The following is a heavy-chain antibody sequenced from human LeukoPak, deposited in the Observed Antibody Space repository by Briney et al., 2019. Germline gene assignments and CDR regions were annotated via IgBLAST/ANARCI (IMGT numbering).Heavy chain of an antibody. V-gene: IGHV4-59*01. CDR2: IYYSGST. CDR1: GVSISSYY. J-gene: IGHJ6*02. Sequence: PSETLSLTCTVSGVSISSYYWIWIRQPPGKGLEWIGYIYYSGSTNYNPSLKSRVTISVDTSKNQFSLKLSSVTAADTAVYYCAREHKYLGGMAVWGQGTTVTVSS. CDR3: AREHKYLGGMAV. D-gene: IGHD2-21*01.